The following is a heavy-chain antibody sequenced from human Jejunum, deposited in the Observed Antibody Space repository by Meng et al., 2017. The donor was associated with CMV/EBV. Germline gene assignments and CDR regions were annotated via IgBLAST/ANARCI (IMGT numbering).Heavy chain of an antibody. Sequence: GFDFSRDGMHWGRQAPGKGLEWVAIIGYDGSGEEFGDSVKGRFTISRDNSKTTLYLHMNSLRAEDTAVYYCAKNRVSYTSSRALDYWGQGTQVTVSS. CDR2: IGYDGSGE. J-gene: IGHJ4*02. CDR3: AKNRVSYTSSRALDY. V-gene: IGHV3-33*06. CDR1: GFDFSRDG. D-gene: IGHD6-6*01.